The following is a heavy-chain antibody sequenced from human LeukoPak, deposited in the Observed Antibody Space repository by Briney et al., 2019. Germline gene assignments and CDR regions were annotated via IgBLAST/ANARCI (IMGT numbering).Heavy chain of an antibody. CDR1: GFPLSGSW. Sequence: GGSLRLSCVPSGFPLSGSWMHWLRHAPGKGLVWVSRIVSDGTSTNYADSVKGRFTISRDNAKNTLYLQMNSLRAEDTAVYYCARAFNWNDLGNWGQGTLVTVSS. V-gene: IGHV3-74*01. CDR3: ARAFNWNDLGN. D-gene: IGHD1-20*01. J-gene: IGHJ4*02. CDR2: IVSDGTST.